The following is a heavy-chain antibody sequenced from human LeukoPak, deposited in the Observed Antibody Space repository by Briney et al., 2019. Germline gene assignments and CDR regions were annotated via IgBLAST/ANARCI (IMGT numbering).Heavy chain of an antibody. CDR3: AKVTGYSSSWYFDY. J-gene: IGHJ4*02. D-gene: IGHD6-13*01. V-gene: IGHV3-23*01. Sequence: PGGSLRLPCAASGFTFSSYAMSWVRQAPGKGLEWVSAISGSGGSTYYADSVKGRFTISRDNSKNTLYLQMNSLRAEDTAVYYCAKVTGYSSSWYFDYWGQGTLVTVSS. CDR2: ISGSGGST. CDR1: GFTFSSYA.